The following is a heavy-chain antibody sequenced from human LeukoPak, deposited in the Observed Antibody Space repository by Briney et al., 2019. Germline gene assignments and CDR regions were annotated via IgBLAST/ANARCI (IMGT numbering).Heavy chain of an antibody. J-gene: IGHJ6*02. V-gene: IGHV3-53*01. CDR2: IYSGGST. D-gene: IGHD2-21*01. CDR3: ARGFLSDYYGMDV. CDR1: GFTVSSNY. Sequence: GGSLRLSCAASGFTVSSNYMSWVRQAPGMGLEWVSVIYSGGSTYYADSVKGRFTISRDNSKNTLYLQMNSLRAEDTAVYYCARGFLSDYYGMDVWGQGTTVTVSS.